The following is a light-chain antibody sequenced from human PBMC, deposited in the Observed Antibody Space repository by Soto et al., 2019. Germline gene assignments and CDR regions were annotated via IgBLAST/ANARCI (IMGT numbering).Light chain of an antibody. J-gene: IGLJ1*01. CDR3: ATWDGGLSGPFV. CDR1: NSNIGSDI. V-gene: IGLV1-44*01. Sequence: QSVLAQPPSASGTPGQRATISCCGSNSNIGSDIVNCYQLLPGAAPEVLINTTNQRPSGVPERFSGSKSGTSASLAISGLQPEDEANSYCATWDGGLSGPFVFGTGTKVTVL. CDR2: TTN.